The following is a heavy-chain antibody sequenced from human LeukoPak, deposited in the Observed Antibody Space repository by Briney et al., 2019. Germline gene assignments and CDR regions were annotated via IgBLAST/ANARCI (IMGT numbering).Heavy chain of an antibody. CDR3: ARSKKFCRGGSCDFDS. J-gene: IGHJ4*02. Sequence: ASVKVSCKASGYTFTGYYIHWVRQAPGQGLECMGRINPHSGDTNSAQKFQGRVTVTRDTSISTAYMELSRLTSDDTAVYFCARSKKFCRGGSCDFDSWGRGTLVTVSS. CDR2: INPHSGDT. D-gene: IGHD2-15*01. CDR1: GYTFTGYY. V-gene: IGHV1-2*06.